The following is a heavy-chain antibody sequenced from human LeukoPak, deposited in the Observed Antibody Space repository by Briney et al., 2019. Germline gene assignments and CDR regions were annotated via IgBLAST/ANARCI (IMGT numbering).Heavy chain of an antibody. CDR1: GGSISSSSYY. V-gene: IGHV4-39*01. J-gene: IGHJ4*02. D-gene: IGHD4-17*01. CDR3: ARGGDYGDCVFHY. CDR2: IYYSGST. Sequence: SETLSLTCTVSGGSISSSSYYWGWIRQPPGKGLEWIGSIYYSGSTYYNPSLKSRVTISVDTSKNQFSLKLSSVTAADTAVYYCARGGDYGDCVFHYWGQGTLVTVSS.